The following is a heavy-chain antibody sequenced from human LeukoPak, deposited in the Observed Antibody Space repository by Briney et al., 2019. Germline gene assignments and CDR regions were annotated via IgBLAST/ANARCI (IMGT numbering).Heavy chain of an antibody. CDR2: INTNTGNP. J-gene: IGHJ4*02. CDR3: ARFFDVLTGNYDLYFDY. D-gene: IGHD3-9*01. Sequence: GASVKVSCKASGYTFTSYAMNWVRQAPGQGLEWMGWINTNTGNPTYAQGFTGRFVFSLDTSVSTAYLQISSLKAEDTAVYYCARFFDVLTGNYDLYFDYWGQGTLVTVSS. V-gene: IGHV7-4-1*02. CDR1: GYTFTSYA.